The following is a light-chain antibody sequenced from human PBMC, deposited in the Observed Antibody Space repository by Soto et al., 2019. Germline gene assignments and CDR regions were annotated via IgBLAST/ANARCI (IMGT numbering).Light chain of an antibody. Sequence: DIQMTQSPSSLSASVGDRVTITCRASQSISSYLNWYQQNPGKAPKLLIYAASSLQSGVQSRFSGSGSGTDFTLTISSLQPEDFATYYCQQSSNTPCTFGQETKLEIK. J-gene: IGKJ2*02. CDR3: QQSSNTPCT. CDR1: QSISSY. CDR2: AAS. V-gene: IGKV1-39*01.